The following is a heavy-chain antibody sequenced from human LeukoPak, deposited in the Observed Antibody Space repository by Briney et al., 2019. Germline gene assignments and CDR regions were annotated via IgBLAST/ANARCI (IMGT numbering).Heavy chain of an antibody. CDR1: GYSISSGYY. CDR2: IYHSGST. V-gene: IGHV4-38-2*01. D-gene: IGHD2-2*01. CDR3: ARQLRTVVQGRWFDP. Sequence: SETLSLTCAVSGYSISSGYYWGWIRQPPGKGLEWIGSIYHSGSTYYNPSLKSRVTISVDTSKNQFSLKLSSVTAADTAVYYCARQLRTVVQGRWFDPWGQGTLVTVSS. J-gene: IGHJ5*02.